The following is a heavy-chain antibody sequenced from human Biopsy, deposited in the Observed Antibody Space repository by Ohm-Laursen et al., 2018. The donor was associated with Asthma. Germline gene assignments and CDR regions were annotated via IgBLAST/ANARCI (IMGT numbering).Heavy chain of an antibody. CDR1: GFTFSSYA. Sequence: SLRLSCTASGFTFSSYAMHWVRQAPGKGLEWVAVISYDGSNKYYADSVKGRFTISRDNSKNTLYLQMNSLRAEDTAVYYCARDKPSHIDYYYGMDVWGQGTMVTVSS. V-gene: IGHV3-30-3*01. CDR3: ARDKPSHIDYYYGMDV. CDR2: ISYDGSNK. J-gene: IGHJ6*02.